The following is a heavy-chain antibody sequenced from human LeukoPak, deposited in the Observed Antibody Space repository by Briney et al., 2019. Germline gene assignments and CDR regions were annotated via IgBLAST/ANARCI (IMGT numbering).Heavy chain of an antibody. CDR1: GFTFSSYT. V-gene: IGHV3-21*01. CDR3: ARVGVESASTYHYYYYYMDV. J-gene: IGHJ6*03. CDR2: ISSSSSNI. D-gene: IGHD2-15*01. Sequence: GGSLRLSCAASGFTFSSYTMNWVRQAPGKGLEWVSSISSSSSNIYYADSVKGRFTISRDNAKNSLYLQMNSLRVEDTAVYYCARVGVESASTYHYYYYYMDVWGKGTTVTVSS.